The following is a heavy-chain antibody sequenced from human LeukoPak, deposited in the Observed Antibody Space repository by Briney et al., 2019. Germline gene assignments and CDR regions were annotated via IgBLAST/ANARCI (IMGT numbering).Heavy chain of an antibody. V-gene: IGHV1-2*02. CDR1: GYTFTGYY. D-gene: IGHD6-6*01. J-gene: IGHJ4*02. CDR3: ARDVPAQQLVRGLNDDY. CDR2: INPNSGGT. Sequence: ASVKVSCKASGYTFTGYYMHWVRQAPGQGLEWMGWINPNSGGTNYAQKFQGRVTMTRDTSISTAYMELSRLGSGDTAVYYCARDVPAQQLVRGLNDDYWGQGTLVTVSS.